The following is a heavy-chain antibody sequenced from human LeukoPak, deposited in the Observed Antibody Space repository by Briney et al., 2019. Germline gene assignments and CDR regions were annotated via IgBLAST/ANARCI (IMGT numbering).Heavy chain of an antibody. Sequence: ASVKVSCKASGYTFTGYYMHWVRQAPGQGLEWMGWINPNSGGTNYAQKFQGRVTMTRDTSISTAYMELSRLRSDDTAVYYCAARILSIVATLPDYWGQGTLVTVSS. CDR1: GYTFTGYY. J-gene: IGHJ4*02. D-gene: IGHD5-12*01. V-gene: IGHV1-2*02. CDR3: AARILSIVATLPDY. CDR2: INPNSGGT.